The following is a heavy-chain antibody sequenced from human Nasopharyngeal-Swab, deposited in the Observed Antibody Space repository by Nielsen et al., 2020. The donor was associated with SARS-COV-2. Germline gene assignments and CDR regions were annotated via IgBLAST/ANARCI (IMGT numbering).Heavy chain of an antibody. V-gene: IGHV4-34*01. CDR3: ARGGSSSWYYYYYGMDV. J-gene: IGHJ6*02. D-gene: IGHD6-13*01. CDR1: GGSFSGYY. Sequence: SETLSLTCAVYGGSFSGYYWSWIRQPPGKGLEWIGEINHSGSTNYNPSLKSRVIISVDTSKNQFSLKLSSVTAADTAVYYCARGGSSSWYYYYYGMDVWGQGTTVTVSS. CDR2: INHSGST.